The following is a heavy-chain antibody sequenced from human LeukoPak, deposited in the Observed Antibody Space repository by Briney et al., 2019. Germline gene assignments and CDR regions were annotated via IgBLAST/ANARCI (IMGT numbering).Heavy chain of an antibody. D-gene: IGHD6-13*01. Sequence: PGGSLRLSCAASGFTFSSYGMHWVRQAPGKGLEGVAVIWYDGSNKYYADSVKGRFTISRDNYKNTLYLQMNSLRAEDTAVYYCAKVMGAAGADAFDIWGQGTMVTVSS. CDR1: GFTFSSYG. CDR3: AKVMGAAGADAFDI. V-gene: IGHV3-33*06. J-gene: IGHJ3*02. CDR2: IWYDGSNK.